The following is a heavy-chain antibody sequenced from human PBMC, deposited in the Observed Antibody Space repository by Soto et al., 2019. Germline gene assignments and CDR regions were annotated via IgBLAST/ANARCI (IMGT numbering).Heavy chain of an antibody. Sequence: PGESLKISCEGSGDIFNTYWLAWVRQMPGKGLEWMGITHPGDSETRYSPSFEGQVTISADKSISTAYLQWSSLKASDTAMYYCARQGRDGHNQGYGMDVWGQGTTVTVSS. V-gene: IGHV5-51*01. J-gene: IGHJ6*02. CDR1: GDIFNTYW. CDR2: THPGDSET. CDR3: ARQGRDGHNQGYGMDV.